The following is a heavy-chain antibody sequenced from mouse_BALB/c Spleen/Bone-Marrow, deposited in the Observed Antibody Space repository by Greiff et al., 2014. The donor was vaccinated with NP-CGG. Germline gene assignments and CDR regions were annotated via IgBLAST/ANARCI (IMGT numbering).Heavy chain of an antibody. J-gene: IGHJ3*01. Sequence: SGTVLARPGASVKMSCKASGYTFTSYWMHWVKQRPGQGLEWIGAIYPGNSDTSYNQKFKGKAKLTAVTSTSTAYMEPSSLTNDGSAVYYCTRVYCSGSAWFAYWGQGTLVTVSA. CDR1: GYTFTSYW. CDR3: TRVYCSGSAWFAY. D-gene: IGHD1-1*01. CDR2: IYPGNSDT. V-gene: IGHV1-5*01.